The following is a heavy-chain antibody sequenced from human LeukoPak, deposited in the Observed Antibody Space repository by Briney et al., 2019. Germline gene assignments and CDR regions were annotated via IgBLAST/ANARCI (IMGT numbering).Heavy chain of an antibody. CDR3: SRARPSWHSWFDP. D-gene: IGHD2-2*01. CDR1: GYSISSGYY. J-gene: IGHJ5*02. Sequence: SETLSLTCTVSGYSISSGYYWGWIRQPPGKGLEWIGSIYHSGSTYYNPSLKSRVTISVDTSKNQFYLKLSSVTAPDPAVYYCSRARPSWHSWFDPWGQGTLVTVSS. CDR2: IYHSGST. V-gene: IGHV4-38-2*02.